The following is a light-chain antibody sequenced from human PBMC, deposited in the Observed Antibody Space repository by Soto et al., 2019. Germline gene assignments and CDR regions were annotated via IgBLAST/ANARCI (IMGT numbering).Light chain of an antibody. Sequence: EIVLTQSPATLSLSPGESATLSCRARQSVSSYLAWYQQKPCQAPRLLIYDASNRATGIPARFSGSGSGTDFTLTISSLEPEDFAVSYCQQRSNWPLIFTFGPGTKVDIK. V-gene: IGKV3-11*01. CDR2: DAS. J-gene: IGKJ3*01. CDR1: QSVSSY. CDR3: QQRSNWPLIFT.